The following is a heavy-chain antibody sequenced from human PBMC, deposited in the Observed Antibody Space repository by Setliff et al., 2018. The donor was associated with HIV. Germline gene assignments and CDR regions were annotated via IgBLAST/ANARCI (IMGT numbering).Heavy chain of an antibody. D-gene: IGHD1-7*01. CDR2: IKQDGSEK. J-gene: IGHJ4*02. V-gene: IGHV3-7*03. Sequence: GGSLRLSCAASGLTFSNYWMHWVRQAPGKGLEWVANIKQDGSEKYYVDSVKGRFTISRDNAKNSLYLQMNSLRAEDTAVYYCATDRGTYWGQGTLVTVSS. CDR3: ATDRGTY. CDR1: GLTFSNYW.